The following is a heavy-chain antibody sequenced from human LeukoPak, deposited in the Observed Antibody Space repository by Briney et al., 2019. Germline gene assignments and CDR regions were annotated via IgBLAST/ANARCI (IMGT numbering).Heavy chain of an antibody. Sequence: GGPLRLSCAASGFPFSSFSMNWVRQAPGKGLEWVSYISSTSSSIYYADSVKGRFTVSRDNAKDSLYLQMNSLRDEDTAVYYCARSLGHCTTTSCNFGMDVWGQGTTVTVSS. D-gene: IGHD2-2*01. J-gene: IGHJ6*02. CDR3: ARSLGHCTTTSCNFGMDV. V-gene: IGHV3-48*02. CDR2: ISSTSSSI. CDR1: GFPFSSFS.